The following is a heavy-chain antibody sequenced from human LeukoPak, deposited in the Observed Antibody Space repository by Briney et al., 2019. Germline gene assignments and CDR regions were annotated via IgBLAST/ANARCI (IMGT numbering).Heavy chain of an antibody. J-gene: IGHJ3*02. CDR2: IKSDGSST. D-gene: IGHD6-13*01. CDR1: GFTFSSYW. V-gene: IGHV3-74*01. Sequence: PGGSLRLSCAASGFTFSSYWMHWVRQAPGKGLVWVSSIKSDGSSTSYADSVKGRLTISRDNAKNSLYLQMNSLRAEDTAVYYCARGKRAADDAFDIWGQGTMVTVSS. CDR3: ARGKRAADDAFDI.